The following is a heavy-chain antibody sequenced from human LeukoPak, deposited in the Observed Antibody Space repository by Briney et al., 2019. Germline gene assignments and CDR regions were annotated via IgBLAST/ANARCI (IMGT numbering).Heavy chain of an antibody. CDR2: IYYSGST. J-gene: IGHJ5*02. D-gene: IGHD4-17*01. CDR1: GGSISSSSYY. CDR3: ARGLVSGTHAGNFMTTVTRVWFDP. V-gene: IGHV4-39*07. Sequence: SETLSLTRTVSGGSISSSSYYWGWIRQPPGKGLEWIGSIYYSGSTYYNPPLKSRVTISVDTSKNQFSLKLSSVTAADTAVYYCARGLVSGTHAGNFMTTVTRVWFDPWGQGTLVTVSS.